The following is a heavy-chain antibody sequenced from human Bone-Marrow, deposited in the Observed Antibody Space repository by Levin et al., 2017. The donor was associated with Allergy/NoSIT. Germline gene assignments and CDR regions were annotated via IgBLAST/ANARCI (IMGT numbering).Heavy chain of an antibody. V-gene: IGHV3-30*04. D-gene: IGHD6-19*01. J-gene: IGHJ4*02. Sequence: QTGGSLRLSCAASGFTFSSYAMHWVRQAPGKGLEWVAVISYDGSNKYYADSVKGRFTISRDNSKNTLYLQMNSLRAEDTAVYYCARDRHSSGRTFDYWGQGTLVTVSS. CDR1: GFTFSSYA. CDR3: ARDRHSSGRTFDY. CDR2: ISYDGSNK.